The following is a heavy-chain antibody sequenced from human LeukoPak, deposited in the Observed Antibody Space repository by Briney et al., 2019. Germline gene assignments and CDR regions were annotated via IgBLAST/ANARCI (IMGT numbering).Heavy chain of an antibody. Sequence: ASVKVSCKASGYSFTSYGFSWVRQAPGQGLEWMGWISAYNGNTNYAQKFQGRVTMTRDTSISTAYMELSRLRSDDTAVYYCARDISGSFDYWGQGTLVTVSS. V-gene: IGHV1-18*01. J-gene: IGHJ4*02. CDR2: ISAYNGNT. CDR1: GYSFTSYG. CDR3: ARDISGSFDY. D-gene: IGHD1-26*01.